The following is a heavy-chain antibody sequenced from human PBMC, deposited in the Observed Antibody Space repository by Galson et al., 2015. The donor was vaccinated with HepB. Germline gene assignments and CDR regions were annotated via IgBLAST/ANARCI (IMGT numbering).Heavy chain of an antibody. V-gene: IGHV3-30-3*01. CDR3: ARDFDFWTYFDY. D-gene: IGHD3-3*01. Sequence: SLRLSCAASGFTLSGYVMHWVRQAPGKGLEWLAVISYDGTNKHYADSVKGRFTVSRDNSKSTVYLQMDSLRPEDTAVYYCARDFDFWTYFDYWGQGTLVTVSS. CDR2: ISYDGTNK. CDR1: GFTLSGYV. J-gene: IGHJ4*02.